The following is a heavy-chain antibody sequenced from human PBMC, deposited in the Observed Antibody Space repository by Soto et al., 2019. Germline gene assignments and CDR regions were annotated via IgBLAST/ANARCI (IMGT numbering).Heavy chain of an antibody. D-gene: IGHD4-17*01. Sequence: EVQLVESGGGLVQPGGSLRLSCAASGFTFSDHYMDWVRQASGKGLEWVGRIRKKPNSYTTEYAASVKGRFIISRDDSKNSLYLQMNSLKTEDTAVYYCARAGDYAEVRALDPWGQGTLVTVSS. CDR3: ARAGDYAEVRALDP. CDR2: IRKKPNSYTT. V-gene: IGHV3-72*01. CDR1: GFTFSDHY. J-gene: IGHJ5*02.